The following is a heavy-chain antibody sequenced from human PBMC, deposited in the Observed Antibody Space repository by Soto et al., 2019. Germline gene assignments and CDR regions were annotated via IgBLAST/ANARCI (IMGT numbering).Heavy chain of an antibody. V-gene: IGHV3-23*01. D-gene: IGHD5-12*01. CDR2: ISGSGGST. J-gene: IGHJ6*04. CDR1: GFTFSSYG. Sequence: LRLSCAASGFTFSSYGMHWVRQAPGKGLEWVSAISGSGGSTYYADSVKGRFTISRDNSKNTLYLQMNSLRAEDTAVYYCARDYYRFNSGYGFSMDYWGEGTTVTVSS. CDR3: ARDYYRFNSGYGFSMDY.